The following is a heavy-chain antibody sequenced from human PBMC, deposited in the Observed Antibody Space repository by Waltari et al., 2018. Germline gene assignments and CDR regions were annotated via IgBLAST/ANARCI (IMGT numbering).Heavy chain of an antibody. J-gene: IGHJ4*02. Sequence: QVQLQQWGAELLKPSETLSLTCAVYGVSFGGSYWSWIRQPPGKGLEWIGEINHSGITSYNPSLKSRVTISVHTSKNQFSLKLRSVTAADTAVYYCASGREPGYSDYWGQGSLVTVSS. CDR3: ASGREPGYSDY. D-gene: IGHD2-2*02. V-gene: IGHV4-34*01. CDR2: INHSGIT. CDR1: GVSFGGSY.